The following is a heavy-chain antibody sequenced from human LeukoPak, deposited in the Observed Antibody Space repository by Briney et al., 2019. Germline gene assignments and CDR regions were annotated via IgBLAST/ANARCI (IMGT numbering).Heavy chain of an antibody. Sequence: SETLSLTCTVSGGSISSYYWSWIRQPPGKGLEWIGYIYYSGSTNYNPSLKSRVTISVDTSKNQFSLKLSSVTAADTAVYYCARTSLSSGRGPDFDYWGQGTLVTVSS. J-gene: IGHJ4*02. D-gene: IGHD6-25*01. CDR2: IYYSGST. CDR1: GGSISSYY. CDR3: ARTSLSSGRGPDFDY. V-gene: IGHV4-59*01.